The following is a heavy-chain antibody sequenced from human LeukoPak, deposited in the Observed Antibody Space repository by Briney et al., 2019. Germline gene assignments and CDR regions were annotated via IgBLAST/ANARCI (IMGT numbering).Heavy chain of an antibody. V-gene: IGHV1-2*02. D-gene: IGHD6-13*01. CDR2: INPNSGGT. Sequence: GASVKVSCKASGGTFSSYAISWVRQAPGQGLEWMGWINPNSGGTNYAQKFQGRVTMTRDTSISTAYMELSRLRSDDTAVYYCARGVIAAAGTDDYWGQGTLVTVSS. J-gene: IGHJ4*02. CDR3: ARGVIAAAGTDDY. CDR1: GGTFSSYA.